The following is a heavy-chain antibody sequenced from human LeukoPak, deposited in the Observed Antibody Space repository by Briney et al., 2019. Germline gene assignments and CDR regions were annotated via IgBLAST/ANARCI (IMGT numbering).Heavy chain of an antibody. V-gene: IGHV3-21*01. CDR1: GFIFSNYG. J-gene: IGHJ4*02. CDR2: ISSSSTYI. Sequence: GGSLRLSCAASGFIFSNYGMSWVRQAPGKGLEWVSCISSSSTYIYYAVSVKGRFTISRDNAKNSLYLQMNSLRAEDTAVYYCARAHNWKYGTFDYWGQGTLVTVSS. CDR3: ARAHNWKYGTFDY. D-gene: IGHD1-7*01.